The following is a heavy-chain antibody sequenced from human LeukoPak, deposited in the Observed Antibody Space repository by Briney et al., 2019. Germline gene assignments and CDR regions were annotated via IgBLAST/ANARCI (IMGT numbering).Heavy chain of an antibody. CDR2: IYYSGST. CDR1: GGSISSGNYY. J-gene: IGHJ3*02. Sequence: SETLSLTRTVSGGSISSGNYYWSWIRQHPGKGLEWIGYIYYSGSTYFNPSLKSRVTISVDTSKNQFSLKLSSVTAADTAVYYCARDTYYCSSTICHPVLAFDIWGQGTMVTVSS. CDR3: ARDTYYCSSTICHPVLAFDI. V-gene: IGHV4-31*03. D-gene: IGHD2-2*01.